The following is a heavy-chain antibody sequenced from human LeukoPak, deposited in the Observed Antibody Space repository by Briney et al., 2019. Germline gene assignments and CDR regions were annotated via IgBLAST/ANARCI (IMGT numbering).Heavy chain of an antibody. CDR2: INHSGST. D-gene: IGHD2-2*01. J-gene: IGHJ4*02. CDR1: GGSFSGYY. Sequence: SETLSLTCAVYGGSFSGYYWSWIRQPPGKGLEWIGEINHSGSTNYNPSLKSRVTMSIDTSKNQFSLRLSSVTAADTAVYYCARVAYADYYFDYWGQGTLVTVSS. CDR3: ARVAYADYYFDY. V-gene: IGHV4-34*01.